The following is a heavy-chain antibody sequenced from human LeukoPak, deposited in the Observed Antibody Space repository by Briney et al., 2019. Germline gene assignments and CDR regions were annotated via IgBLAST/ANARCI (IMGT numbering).Heavy chain of an antibody. CDR1: GGSISSGDYY. CDR2: IYYSGST. V-gene: IGHV4-30-4*01. J-gene: IGHJ4*02. Sequence: PSETLSLTCTVSGGSISSGDYYWSWIRQPPGKGLEWIGYIYYSGSTYYNPSLKSRVTISVDTSKNQFSLKLSSVTAADTAVYYCARSATVTSYYFDYWGQGTLVTVSS. CDR3: ARSATVTSYYFDY. D-gene: IGHD4-17*01.